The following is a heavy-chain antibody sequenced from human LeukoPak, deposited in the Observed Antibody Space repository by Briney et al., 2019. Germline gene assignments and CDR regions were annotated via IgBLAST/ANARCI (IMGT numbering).Heavy chain of an antibody. D-gene: IGHD3-10*01. Sequence: PGGSLRLPCAASGFTFSSYGMHWVRQAPGKGLEWVAFIRYDGSNKYYADSVKGRFTISRDNSKNTLYLQMNSLRAEDTAVYYCAKALHEGRGAYPIYYFDYWGQGTLVTVSS. V-gene: IGHV3-30*02. CDR2: IRYDGSNK. CDR3: AKALHEGRGAYPIYYFDY. CDR1: GFTFSSYG. J-gene: IGHJ4*02.